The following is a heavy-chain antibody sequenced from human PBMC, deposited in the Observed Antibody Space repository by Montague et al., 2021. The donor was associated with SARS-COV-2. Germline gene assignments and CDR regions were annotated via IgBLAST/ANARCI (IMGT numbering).Heavy chain of an antibody. J-gene: IGHJ4*02. CDR2: INHSGST. CDR1: GGSFSGYY. CDR3: ARGARQGYGFRLGSFVS. Sequence: SETLSLTCAVYGGSFSGYYWNWIRQPPGKGLEWIGEINHSGSTNYNPSLKSRVTMSVDTSKNQFSLKLSSVTAADTAVYYCARGARQGYGFRLGSFVSWDQGTLVTVSS. V-gene: IGHV4-34*01. D-gene: IGHD3-10*01.